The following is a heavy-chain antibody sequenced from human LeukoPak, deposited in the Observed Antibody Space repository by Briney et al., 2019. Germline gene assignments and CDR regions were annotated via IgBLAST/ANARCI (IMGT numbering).Heavy chain of an antibody. CDR2: TYYRSKWYN. CDR1: GDSVSSNSAA. D-gene: IGHD3-16*01. J-gene: IGHJ6*03. V-gene: IGHV6-1*01. Sequence: SQTLSLTCAISGDSVSSNSAAWNWIRQSPSRGLEWLGRTYYRSKWYNDYAVSVKSRITISPDTSKNQFSLQLNSVTPEDTAVYYCARMRPGAYTAYYYYMDVWGKGTTVTVSS. CDR3: ARMRPGAYTAYYYYMDV.